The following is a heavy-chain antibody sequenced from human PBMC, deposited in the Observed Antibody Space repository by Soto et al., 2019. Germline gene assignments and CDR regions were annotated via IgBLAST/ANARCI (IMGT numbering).Heavy chain of an antibody. CDR2: INHSGST. D-gene: IGHD6-25*01. V-gene: IGHV4-34*01. Sequence: QVQLQQWGAGLLKPSETLSLTCAVYGGSFSGYYWSWIRQPPGKGLEWIGEINHSGSTNYNPSLKSRVTISVDTSKNQFSLKLSSVTAADTAVYYCARSERQGYDYWGQGTQVTVSS. CDR1: GGSFSGYY. CDR3: ARSERQGYDY. J-gene: IGHJ4*02.